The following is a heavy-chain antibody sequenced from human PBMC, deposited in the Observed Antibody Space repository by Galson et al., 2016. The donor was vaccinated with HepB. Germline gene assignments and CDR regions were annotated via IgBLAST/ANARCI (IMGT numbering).Heavy chain of an antibody. D-gene: IGHD2-2*01. Sequence: SLRLSCAASGFTFSNYAMSWVRQAPGRGLEWVSSINIGGDSTYYADSVKGRFTISRDNSKNTLYLQMNSLRAEDTAVYYCARAPVTSTTCCYYFDYWGQGTLVTVSS. V-gene: IGHV3-23*01. J-gene: IGHJ4*02. CDR1: GFTFSNYA. CDR2: INIGGDST. CDR3: ARAPVTSTTCCYYFDY.